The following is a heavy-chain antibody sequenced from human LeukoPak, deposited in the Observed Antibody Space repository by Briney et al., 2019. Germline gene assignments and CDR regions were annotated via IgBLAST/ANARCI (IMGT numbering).Heavy chain of an antibody. Sequence: SETLSLTCTVSGGSVSSGSYYWSWIRQPPGKGLEWIGYIYYSGSTNYNPSLKSRVTISVDTSKNQFSLKLSSVTAADTAVYYCARGSQQPSGSYFDYWGQGTLVTVSS. V-gene: IGHV4-61*01. D-gene: IGHD1-26*01. CDR2: IYYSGST. CDR3: ARGSQQPSGSYFDY. J-gene: IGHJ4*02. CDR1: GGSVSSGSYY.